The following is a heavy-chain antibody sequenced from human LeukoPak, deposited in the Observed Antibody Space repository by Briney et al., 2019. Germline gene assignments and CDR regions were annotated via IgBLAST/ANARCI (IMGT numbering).Heavy chain of an antibody. V-gene: IGHV5-51*01. Sequence: GESLKISCKASGYSFTTYWIGWVRQVPGKGLEWVGIIYPADSTAKYSPSFQGQVTISVDKSISTAYLQWSSLKASDTAMYYCARISGYATVDYWGQGTLVTVSS. CDR2: IYPADSTA. CDR1: GYSFTTYW. J-gene: IGHJ4*02. D-gene: IGHD5-12*01. CDR3: ARISGYATVDY.